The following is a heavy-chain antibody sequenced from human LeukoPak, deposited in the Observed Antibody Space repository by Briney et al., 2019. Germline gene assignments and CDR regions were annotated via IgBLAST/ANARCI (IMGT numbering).Heavy chain of an antibody. CDR1: GGPFSGYY. CDR2: INHSGST. D-gene: IGHD3-16*02. J-gene: IGHJ4*02. Sequence: SETLSLTCAVYGGPFSGYYWSWIRQPPGKGLEWIGEINHSGSTNYNPSLKSRVTISVDTSKNQFSLKLSSVTAADTAVYYCARMGSYRYLAYFDYWGQGTLVTVSS. CDR3: ARMGSYRYLAYFDY. V-gene: IGHV4-34*01.